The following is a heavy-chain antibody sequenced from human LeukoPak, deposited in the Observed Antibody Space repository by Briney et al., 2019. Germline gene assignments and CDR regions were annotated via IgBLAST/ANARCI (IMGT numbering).Heavy chain of an antibody. V-gene: IGHV1-69*13. CDR3: ARGKSRQWLATPFDF. CDR1: GGTFSSYA. J-gene: IGHJ4*02. D-gene: IGHD6-19*01. CDR2: IIPIFGTT. Sequence: ASVKVSCKASGGTFSSYAISWVRQAPGQGLEWMGGIIPIFGTTKYAQNLQGRLSFSADESTTTAYMELSGLKYEDTAIYFCARGKSRQWLATPFDFWGQGTLVTVSS.